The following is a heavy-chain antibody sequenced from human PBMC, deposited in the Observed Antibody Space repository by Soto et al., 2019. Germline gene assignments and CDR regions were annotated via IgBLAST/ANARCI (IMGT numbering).Heavy chain of an antibody. Sequence: QVQLQESGPGLVKPSQTLSLTCTVSGGSISSGXXXXXXIRQHPXKGLEWIGYIYYSGSTYYNPSLKSRVTISVDTSKNQFSLKLSSVTAADTAVYYCARAMGTSTWFDPWGQGTLVTVSS. D-gene: IGHD7-27*01. J-gene: IGHJ5*02. CDR1: GGSISSGXXX. V-gene: IGHV4-31*03. CDR3: ARAMGTSTWFDP. CDR2: IYYSGST.